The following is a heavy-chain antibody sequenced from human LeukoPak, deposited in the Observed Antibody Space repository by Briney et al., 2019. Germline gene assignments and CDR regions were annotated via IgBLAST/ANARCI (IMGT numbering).Heavy chain of an antibody. V-gene: IGHV1-69*13. CDR3: ARANGDGYNCDY. J-gene: IGHJ4*02. CDR1: GGTFSSYA. D-gene: IGHD5-24*01. CDR2: IIPIFGTA. Sequence: SVKVSCKASGGTFSSYAISWVRQAPGQGLEWMGGIIPIFGTANYAQRFQGRVTITADESTSTAYMELSSLRSEDTAVYYCARANGDGYNCDYWGQGTLVTVSS.